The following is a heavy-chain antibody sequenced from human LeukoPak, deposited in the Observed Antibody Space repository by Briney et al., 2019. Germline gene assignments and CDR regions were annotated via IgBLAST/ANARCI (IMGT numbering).Heavy chain of an antibody. V-gene: IGHV4-31*03. CDR1: GGSISSGGYY. CDR3: ARVKNQFLDNAFDI. D-gene: IGHD3/OR15-3a*01. J-gene: IGHJ3*02. Sequence: SETLSLTCTVSGGSISSGGYYWSWIRQHPGKGLEWLGYMYYSGSTYYIPSLKSRVTIQVDTSKNQFPLKLSYVPAADTAEYYCARVKNQFLDNAFDIWGQGTMVTVSS. CDR2: MYYSGST.